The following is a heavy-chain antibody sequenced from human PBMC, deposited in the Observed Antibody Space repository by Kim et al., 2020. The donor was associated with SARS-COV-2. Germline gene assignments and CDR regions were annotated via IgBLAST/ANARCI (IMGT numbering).Heavy chain of an antibody. J-gene: IGHJ4*02. CDR3: ARDYYDSSGYFLFDY. D-gene: IGHD3-22*01. Sequence: SETLSLTCTVSGGSVSSGSYYWSWIRQPPGKGLEWIGYIYYSGSTNYNPSLKSRVTISVDTSKNQFSLKLSSVTAADTAVYYCARDYYDSSGYFLFDYWGQGTLVTVSS. CDR2: IYYSGST. CDR1: GGSVSSGSYY. V-gene: IGHV4-61*01.